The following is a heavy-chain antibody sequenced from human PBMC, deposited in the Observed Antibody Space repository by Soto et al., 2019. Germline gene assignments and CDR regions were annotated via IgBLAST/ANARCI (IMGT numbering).Heavy chain of an antibody. CDR1: GDSFNNDG. CDR3: AGGALVDWHKYFALDG. D-gene: IGHD3-9*01. J-gene: IGHJ6*02. CDR2: IIPHFGPA. V-gene: IGHV1-69*06. Sequence: QVQLVQSGAEVKKPGSSVKVSCKASGDSFNNDGVNWVRQAPGQGLEWVGGIIPHFGPAKYPQKFQGRATITADTPTNTVFMELLSLTADETAIYYCAGGALVDWHKYFALDGWGQGTSVTVSS.